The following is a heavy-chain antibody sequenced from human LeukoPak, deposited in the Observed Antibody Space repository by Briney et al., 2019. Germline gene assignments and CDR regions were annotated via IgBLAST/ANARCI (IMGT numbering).Heavy chain of an antibody. CDR2: ISYSGST. CDR3: ARRYCSGGSCYSAFDY. V-gene: IGHV4-59*08. Sequence: PSETLSLTCTVSGGSISSHYWSWIRQPPGKGLEWIGSISYSGSTTYNPSLKGRVTISVDTSENQFPLMLSSVSAADTAVYYCARRYCSGGSCYSAFDYWGQGTLVAVSS. D-gene: IGHD2-15*01. CDR1: GGSISSHY. J-gene: IGHJ4*02.